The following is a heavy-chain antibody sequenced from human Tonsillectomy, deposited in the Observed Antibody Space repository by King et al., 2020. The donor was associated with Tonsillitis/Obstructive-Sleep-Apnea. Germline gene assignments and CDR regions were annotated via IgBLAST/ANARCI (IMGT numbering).Heavy chain of an antibody. D-gene: IGHD5-18*01. CDR2: IDYTGSN. V-gene: IGHV4-59*01. Sequence: QLQESGPGLVKPSETLSLACTVSGSSISSYYWTWRRPSPGQGLGWIGNIDYTGSNNYNPSLKSRVTISVDTSKNQFYLKLSCLTAADTAVYYCAREQLWAGGLLHHWGQGSLVTVSS. J-gene: IGHJ5*02. CDR3: AREQLWAGGLLHH. CDR1: GSSISSYY.